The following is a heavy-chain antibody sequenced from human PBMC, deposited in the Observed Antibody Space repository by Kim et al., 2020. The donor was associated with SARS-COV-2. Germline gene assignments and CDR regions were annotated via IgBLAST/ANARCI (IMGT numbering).Heavy chain of an antibody. CDR3: XATMVXGVIXXDY. D-gene: IGHD3-10*01. J-gene: IGHJ4*02. V-gene: IGHV4-31*03. CDR1: GGSISSGGXX. Sequence: SETLSLXCTVSGGSISSGGXXWSWIRXXPGXXXEWXXXIXXXGSTYXXPSLKSRVXISVXXSKNXXSLKXSSVTXADTXXYYCXATMVXGVIXXDYWXQGTL. CDR2: IXXXGST.